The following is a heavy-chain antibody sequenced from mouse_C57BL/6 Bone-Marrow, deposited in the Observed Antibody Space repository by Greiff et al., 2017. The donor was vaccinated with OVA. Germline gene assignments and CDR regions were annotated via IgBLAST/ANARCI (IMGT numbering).Heavy chain of an antibody. CDR3: ARGDGPYWYFDV. CDR2: IDPSDGYT. D-gene: IGHD2-3*01. Sequence: QVQLQQPGAELVMPGASVKLSCKASGYTFTSYWMHWVKQRPGQGLEWIGEIDPSDGYTNYNQKFKGKSTLTVDKSSSTAYMQLSSLTSEDSAVYYCARGDGPYWYFDVWGTGTTVTVSS. CDR1: GYTFTSYW. V-gene: IGHV1-69*01. J-gene: IGHJ1*03.